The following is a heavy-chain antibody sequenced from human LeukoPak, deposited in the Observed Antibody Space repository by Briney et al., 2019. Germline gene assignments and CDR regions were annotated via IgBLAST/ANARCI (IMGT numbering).Heavy chain of an antibody. V-gene: IGHV3-21*01. CDR2: ISDSSAYR. CDR1: GFTFSSYT. Sequence: GGSLRLSCAASGFTFSSYTMNWLRQAPGKGLEWVSSISDSSAYRWYAHSVKGRFTISRDNAKNSVYLQMDSLRAEDTAVYYCARAGYCNGGSCDTFVSWGQRALGTVSS. D-gene: IGHD2-15*01. CDR3: ARAGYCNGGSCDTFVS. J-gene: IGHJ4*02.